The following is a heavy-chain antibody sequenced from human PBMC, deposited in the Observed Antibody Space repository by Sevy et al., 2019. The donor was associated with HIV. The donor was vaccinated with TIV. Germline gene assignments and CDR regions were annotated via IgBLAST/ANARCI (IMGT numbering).Heavy chain of an antibody. D-gene: IGHD5-12*01. CDR3: ARHAGVDSGYDTLFDYYYGMDV. Sequence: SETLSLTCTVSGGSISSSSYYWGWIRQPPGKGLEWIGSIYYSGSTYYNPSLKSRVTISVDTSNNQFSLKLSSVTAADPAVYYCARHAGVDSGYDTLFDYYYGMDVWGQGTTVTVSS. CDR2: IYYSGST. V-gene: IGHV4-39*01. CDR1: GGSISSSSYY. J-gene: IGHJ6*02.